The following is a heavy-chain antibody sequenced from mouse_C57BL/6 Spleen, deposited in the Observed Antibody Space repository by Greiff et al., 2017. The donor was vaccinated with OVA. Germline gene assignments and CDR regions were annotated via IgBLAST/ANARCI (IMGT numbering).Heavy chain of an antibody. Sequence: DVKLQESGPGLVKPSQSLSLTCSVTGYSITSGYYWNWLRQFPGNKLEWMGYISYDGSNNYNPSLKNRISITRDTSKNQFFLKLNSVTTEDTATYYCASGNDYDDGDFDYWGQGTTLTVSS. D-gene: IGHD2-4*01. CDR3: ASGNDYDDGDFDY. CDR2: ISYDGSN. J-gene: IGHJ2*01. CDR1: GYSITSGYY. V-gene: IGHV3-6*01.